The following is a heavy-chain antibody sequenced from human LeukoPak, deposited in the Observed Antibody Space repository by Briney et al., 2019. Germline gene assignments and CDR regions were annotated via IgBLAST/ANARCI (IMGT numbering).Heavy chain of an antibody. CDR1: GFTFSSYS. V-gene: IGHV3-48*04. CDR3: ARDLVRGVFDAFDI. D-gene: IGHD3-10*01. CDR2: ISSSSSTI. Sequence: GGSLRLSCAASGFTFSSYSMNWVRQAPGKGLEWVSYISSSSSTIYYADSVKGRFTISRDNAKNSLYLQMNSLRAEDTAVYYCARDLVRGVFDAFDIWGQGTMVTVSS. J-gene: IGHJ3*02.